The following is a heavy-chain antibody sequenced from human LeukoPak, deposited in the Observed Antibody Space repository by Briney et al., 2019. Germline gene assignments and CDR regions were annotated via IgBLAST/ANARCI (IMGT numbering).Heavy chain of an antibody. CDR1: GFTFSSYG. V-gene: IGHV3-30*02. Sequence: GGSLRLSCAASGFTFSSYGMHWVRQAPGKGLEWVAFIRYDGSNKYYADSVKGRFTISRDNSKDTLYLQMNSLRAEDTAVYYCAKGNYYDSSAYNWFDPWGQGTLVTVSS. CDR3: AKGNYYDSSAYNWFDP. J-gene: IGHJ5*02. CDR2: IRYDGSNK. D-gene: IGHD3-22*01.